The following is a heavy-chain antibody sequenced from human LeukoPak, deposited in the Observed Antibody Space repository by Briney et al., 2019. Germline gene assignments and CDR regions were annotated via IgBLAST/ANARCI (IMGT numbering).Heavy chain of an antibody. J-gene: IGHJ4*02. D-gene: IGHD1-26*01. CDR1: GFTFSSYW. Sequence: PGGSLRLSCAASGFTFSSYWMSWVRQAPGKGLEWVANIKQDGSEKYYVDSVKGRFTISRDNSKNTLYLQMNSLRAEDTAVYYCAKRGPSGSYPTINPEFDYWGQGTLVTVSS. V-gene: IGHV3-7*03. CDR3: AKRGPSGSYPTINPEFDY. CDR2: IKQDGSEK.